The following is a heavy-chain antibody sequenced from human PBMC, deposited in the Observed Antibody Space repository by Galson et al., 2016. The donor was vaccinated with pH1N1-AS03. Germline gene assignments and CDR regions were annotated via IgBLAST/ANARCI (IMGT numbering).Heavy chain of an antibody. CDR3: ARGILGDAVGLDS. Sequence: SLRLSCAASGFTLRNYWMHWVRQAPEGGLVWVSRINTDETKTYYADSVEGRFAISRDIAKNTVYLQMNSLGPEDTAVYYCARGILGDAVGLDSWGQGTLVTVSS. D-gene: IGHD3-16*01. J-gene: IGHJ4*02. CDR2: INTDETKT. CDR1: GFTLRNYW. V-gene: IGHV3-74*01.